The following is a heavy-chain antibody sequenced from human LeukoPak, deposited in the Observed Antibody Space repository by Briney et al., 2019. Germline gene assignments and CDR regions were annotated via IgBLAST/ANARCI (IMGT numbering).Heavy chain of an antibody. CDR3: ARDRTYYDYVWGSPDY. D-gene: IGHD3-16*01. J-gene: IGHJ4*02. CDR2: ISGCGGST. V-gene: IGHV3-23*01. CDR1: GFTFSSYA. Sequence: GVSLRLSCAASGFTFSSYAMSWVRQAPGKGLDWVSAISGCGGSTYYADSVKGRFTISRDNSKNTLYLQMNSRRAEDTAVYYCARDRTYYDYVWGSPDYWGQGTLVTV.